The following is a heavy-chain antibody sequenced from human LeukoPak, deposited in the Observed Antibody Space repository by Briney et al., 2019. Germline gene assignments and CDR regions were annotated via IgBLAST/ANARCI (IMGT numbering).Heavy chain of an antibody. J-gene: IGHJ3*02. CDR3: ATTTPDAPDEAFDI. Sequence: ASVKVSCKASGYTFTGYYMHWVRRAPGQGLEWMGWINPNSGGTNYAQKFQGRVTMTRDTSISTAYMELSRLRSDDTAVYYCATTTPDAPDEAFDIWGQGTMVTVSS. CDR2: INPNSGGT. CDR1: GYTFTGYY. V-gene: IGHV1-2*02. D-gene: IGHD4-17*01.